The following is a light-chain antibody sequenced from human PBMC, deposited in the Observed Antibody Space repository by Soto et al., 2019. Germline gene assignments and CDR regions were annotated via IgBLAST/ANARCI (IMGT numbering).Light chain of an antibody. Sequence: DIQLTQSHYTLPASVGERVTLTCRANQSISTWLAWYQQKPGKAPNLLIYKASRLETGVPSRFSGSGSGTEFTLTISFLQPDDFATYYCQQYNSYSPLTFGGGTKVDIK. J-gene: IGKJ4*01. V-gene: IGKV1-5*03. CDR3: QQYNSYSPLT. CDR1: QSISTW. CDR2: KAS.